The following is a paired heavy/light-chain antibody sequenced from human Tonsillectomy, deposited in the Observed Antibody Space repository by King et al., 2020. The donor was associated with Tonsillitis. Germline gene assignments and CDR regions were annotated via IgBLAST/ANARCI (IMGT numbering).Light chain of an antibody. J-gene: IGKJ1*01. CDR3: QQYNSYWRT. CDR2: KTS. V-gene: IGKV1-5*03. Sequence: DIQMTQSPSTLSASVGDRVTITCRASQSISSWLAWYQQKPGKAPKLLIYKTSSLESGVPSRFSGSGSGTEFTLTISSLQPDDFATYYCQQYNSYWRTFGQGTKVEIK. CDR1: QSISSW.
Heavy chain of an antibody. CDR1: GGPFSGYY. CDR2: CNHSGST. J-gene: IGHJ4*02. D-gene: IGHD3-10*01. Sequence: QVQLQQWGAGLLKPSETLSLTCTVYGGPFSGYYWSWIRQPPGKGLEWIGECNHSGSTNYNPSLKSRVTILVDTSKNQFSLNLTSVTAADTAIYYCARGEPTRHYYASGGGGTYWGQGTLVTVSS. V-gene: IGHV4-34*01. CDR3: ARGEPTRHYYASGGGGTY.